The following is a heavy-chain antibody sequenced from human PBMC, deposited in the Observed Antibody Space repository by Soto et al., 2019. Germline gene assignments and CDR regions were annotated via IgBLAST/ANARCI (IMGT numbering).Heavy chain of an antibody. CDR3: ARDITGTTRGVDY. D-gene: IGHD1-20*01. Sequence: QVQLVQSGAEVKKPGASVRVSCKASGYTFTGYYMHWVRQDPGQGLEWMGSINPNSGGTNYAQKFQGRVTMTRDTSISTAYMEPSRLRSGDTAVYYCARDITGTTRGVDYWGQGTLVTVS. J-gene: IGHJ4*02. CDR2: INPNSGGT. V-gene: IGHV1-2*02. CDR1: GYTFTGYY.